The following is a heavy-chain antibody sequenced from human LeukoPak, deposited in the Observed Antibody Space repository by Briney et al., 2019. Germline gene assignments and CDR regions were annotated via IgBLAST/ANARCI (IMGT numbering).Heavy chain of an antibody. D-gene: IGHD3-3*01. CDR3: AKDLLEAAGYDFDI. V-gene: IGHV3-30*18. CDR2: ISYDGSNK. J-gene: IGHJ3*02. Sequence: GRSLRLSCAASGFTFSSYGMHWVRQAPGKGLEWVAVISYDGSNKYYADSVKGRFTISGDNSKNTQYLQMNSLRAEDTAVYYCAKDLLEAAGYDFDIWGQGTMVTVSS. CDR1: GFTFSSYG.